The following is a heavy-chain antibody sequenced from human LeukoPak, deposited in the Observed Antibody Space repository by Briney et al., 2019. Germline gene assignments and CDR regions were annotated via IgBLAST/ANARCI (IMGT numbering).Heavy chain of an antibody. CDR1: GGSFSGYY. J-gene: IGHJ4*02. V-gene: IGHV4-34*01. CDR2: INHSGST. CDR3: ARGMLRGRKAGYCSGGSCYSFADY. D-gene: IGHD2-15*01. Sequence: TSETLSLTCAVYGGSFSGYYWSWIRQPPGKGLGWIGEINHSGSTNYNPSLKSRVTISVDTSKNQFSLKLSSVTAADTAVYYCARGMLRGRKAGYCSGGSCYSFADYWGQGTLVTVSS.